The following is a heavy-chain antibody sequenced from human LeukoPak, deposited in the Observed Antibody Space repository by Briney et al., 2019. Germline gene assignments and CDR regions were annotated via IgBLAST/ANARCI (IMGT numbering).Heavy chain of an antibody. CDR2: ISYDGSNK. Sequence: PGGSLRLSCAASGFTFSSYGMHWVRQAPGKGLEWVAVISYDGSNKYYADSVKGRFTISRDNSKNTLYLQMNSLRAEDTAVYYCATDPIGWLSVSYFDFWGQGTLVTVSS. J-gene: IGHJ4*02. D-gene: IGHD5-12*01. V-gene: IGHV3-30*03. CDR1: GFTFSSYG. CDR3: ATDPIGWLSVSYFDF.